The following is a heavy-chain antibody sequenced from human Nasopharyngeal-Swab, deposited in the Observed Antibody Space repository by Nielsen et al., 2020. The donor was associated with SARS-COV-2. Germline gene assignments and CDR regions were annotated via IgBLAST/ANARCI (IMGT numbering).Heavy chain of an antibody. Sequence: GGSLRLSCAASGFTFSSYAMSWVRQAPGKGLEWVSAISGSGGSTYYADSVKGRFTISRDNSKNTLYLQMNSLRAEETAGEEGEKKGKKKKKILDMFDYWGQKTLVTVSS. J-gene: IGHJ4*02. D-gene: IGHD2-15*01. CDR3: EKKGKKKKKILDMFDY. CDR2: ISGSGGST. CDR1: GFTFSSYA. V-gene: IGHV3-23*01.